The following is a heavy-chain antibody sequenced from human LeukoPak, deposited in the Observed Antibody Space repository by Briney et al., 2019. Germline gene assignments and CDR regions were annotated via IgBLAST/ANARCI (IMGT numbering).Heavy chain of an antibody. CDR3: ARIKEVIPIFGSKRGSWYFDL. CDR2: ISYDGSNK. CDR1: GFTFSTYT. V-gene: IGHV3-30*04. J-gene: IGHJ2*01. D-gene: IGHD3-3*01. Sequence: GGSLRLSCAASGFTFSTYTIHWVRQAPGKGPEWVAVISYDGSNKYYADSVKGRFTISRDNSKNTLYLQMNSLRAEDTAVYYCARIKEVIPIFGSKRGSWYFDLWGRGTLVTVSS.